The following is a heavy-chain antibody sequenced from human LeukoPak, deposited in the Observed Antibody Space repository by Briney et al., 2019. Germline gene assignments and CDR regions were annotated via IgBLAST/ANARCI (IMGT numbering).Heavy chain of an antibody. Sequence: LSLTCTVSGGSISSSSYYWGWIRQAPGKGLEWVAVISYDGSNKYYADSVKGRFTISRDNSKNTLYLQMNSLRAEDTAVYYCARVSDGSGRVRPYYFDYWGQGTLVTVSS. J-gene: IGHJ4*02. D-gene: IGHD3-10*01. CDR3: ARVSDGSGRVRPYYFDY. CDR1: GGSISSSS. CDR2: ISYDGSNK. V-gene: IGHV3-30-3*01.